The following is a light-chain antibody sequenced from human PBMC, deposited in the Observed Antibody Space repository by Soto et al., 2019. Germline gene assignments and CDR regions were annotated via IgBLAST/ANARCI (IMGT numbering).Light chain of an antibody. V-gene: IGKV3-15*01. Sequence: EIVLTQSPATLSLSPGERATLSCRASQSVSSYLAWYQQKPGQAPRLLIYGASTRATGIPARFSGSGSGTEFTLTISSLQSEDFAVYYCQQYNNWPLRTFGQGTKVDNK. CDR2: GAS. J-gene: IGKJ1*01. CDR3: QQYNNWPLRT. CDR1: QSVSSY.